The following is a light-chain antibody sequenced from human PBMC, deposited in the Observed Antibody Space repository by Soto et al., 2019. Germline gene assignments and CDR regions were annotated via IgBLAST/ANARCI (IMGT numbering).Light chain of an antibody. J-gene: IGLJ1*01. V-gene: IGLV2-18*02. CDR2: EVS. Sequence: QSVLTQPPSVSGSPGQSVAISCTGTSNYVCSYNRVSWYQQPPGAAPKLMIYEVSNRPSGVPDRFSGSKSGNTASLTISGLQAEDEADYYCNSYTGSSTYVFGTGTKVTVL. CDR3: NSYTGSSTYV. CDR1: SNYVCSYNR.